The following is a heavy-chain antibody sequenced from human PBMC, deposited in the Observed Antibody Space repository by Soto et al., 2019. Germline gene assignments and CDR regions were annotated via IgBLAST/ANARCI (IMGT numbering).Heavy chain of an antibody. J-gene: IGHJ4*02. CDR3: ARQWYQLPYFDY. V-gene: IGHV3-33*01. Sequence: QVQLVESGGGVVQPGRSLRLSCAASGFTFSSYGMHWVRQAPGKGLEWVAVIWYDGSNKYYADSVKGRFTISRDNSKNTLYLQMNSLRDEDTAVYYCARQWYQLPYFDYWGQGTLVTVSS. CDR2: IWYDGSNK. D-gene: IGHD2-2*01. CDR1: GFTFSSYG.